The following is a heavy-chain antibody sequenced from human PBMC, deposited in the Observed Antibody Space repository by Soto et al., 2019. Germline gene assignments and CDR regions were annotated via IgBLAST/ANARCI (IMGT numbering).Heavy chain of an antibody. CDR1: GLTFSSYG. V-gene: IGHV3-30*18. CDR3: AKDYSSSWSFDP. J-gene: IGHJ5*02. Sequence: PGGSLRLSCAASGLTFSSYGMHWVRQAPGKGLEWVAVISYDGSNKYYADSVKGRFTISRDNSKNTLYLQMNSLRAEDTAVYYCAKDYSSSWSFDPWGQGTLVTVSS. CDR2: ISYDGSNK. D-gene: IGHD6-13*01.